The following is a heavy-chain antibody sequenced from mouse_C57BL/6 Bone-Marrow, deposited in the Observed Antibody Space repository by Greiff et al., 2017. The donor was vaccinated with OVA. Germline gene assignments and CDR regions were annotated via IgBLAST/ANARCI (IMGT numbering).Heavy chain of an antibody. J-gene: IGHJ1*03. V-gene: IGHV1-18*01. CDR3: AREGHYYYGSRPYFDV. D-gene: IGHD1-1*01. Sequence: VQLKQSGPELVKPGASVKIPCKASGYTFTDYNMDWVKQSHGKSLEWIGDINPNNGGTIYNQKFKGKATLTVDKSSSTAYMELRSLTSEDTAVYYCAREGHYYYGSRPYFDVWGTGTTVTVSS. CDR2: INPNNGGT. CDR1: GYTFTDYN.